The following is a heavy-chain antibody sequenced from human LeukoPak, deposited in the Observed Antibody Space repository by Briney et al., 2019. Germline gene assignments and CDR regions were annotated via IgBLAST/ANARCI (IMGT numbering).Heavy chain of an antibody. CDR3: ARGRVPGYSSSWYSPWFDP. V-gene: IGHV1-8*03. CDR2: MNPNSGNT. D-gene: IGHD6-13*01. J-gene: IGHJ5*02. Sequence: GASVKVSFKASGYTFTSYDINWGRQATGQGLEWMGWMNPNSGNTGYAQKFQGRVTITRNTSISTAYMELSSLRSEDTAVYYCARGRVPGYSSSWYSPWFDPWGQGTLVTVSS. CDR1: GYTFTSYD.